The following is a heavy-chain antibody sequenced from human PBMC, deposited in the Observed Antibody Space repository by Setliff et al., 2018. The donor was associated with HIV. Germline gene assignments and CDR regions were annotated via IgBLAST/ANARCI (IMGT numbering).Heavy chain of an antibody. J-gene: IGHJ4*02. Sequence: SVKVSCKASGGTFSSYAISWVRQAPGQGLEWMGGIIPIFGTANYAQKFQGRVTMTRDTSISTAYMELSRLRSDDTAVYFCARSYYGSGSYQGVLDYWGQGTLVTVSS. V-gene: IGHV1-69*05. CDR2: IIPIFGTA. CDR3: ARSYYGSGSYQGVLDY. D-gene: IGHD3-10*01. CDR1: GGTFSSYA.